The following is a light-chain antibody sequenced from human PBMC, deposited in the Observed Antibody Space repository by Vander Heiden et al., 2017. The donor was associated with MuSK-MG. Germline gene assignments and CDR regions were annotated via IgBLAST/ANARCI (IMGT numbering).Light chain of an antibody. CDR3: FLCFSGPWV. V-gene: IGLV7-46*01. CDR2: DTS. CDR1: TGAVTGAHR. Sequence: QAVVTQEPSLTVSPGGTATLTCGSSTGAVTGAHRPHCFHQKPGQATSTLIFDTSDTLSWTPARFSGSLLGDKAALTLSGAQPEDEADYYCFLCFSGPWVFGGGTKLTVV. J-gene: IGLJ3*02.